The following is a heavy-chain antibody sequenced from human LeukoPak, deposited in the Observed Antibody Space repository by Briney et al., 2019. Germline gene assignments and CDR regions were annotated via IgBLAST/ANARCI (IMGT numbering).Heavy chain of an antibody. D-gene: IGHD2-2*01. CDR3: ARGSSDHDAFDI. V-gene: IGHV3-15*01. Sequence: KPGGSLRLSCEASGFNFNGAWMSWARQPPGKGLEWVGRIKSKTSGGTTEYAAPVKGRFTISRDDSKNTLYLQMNSLRAEDTAVYYCARGSSDHDAFDIWGQGTMVTVSS. CDR1: GFNFNGAW. J-gene: IGHJ3*02. CDR2: IKSKTSGGTT.